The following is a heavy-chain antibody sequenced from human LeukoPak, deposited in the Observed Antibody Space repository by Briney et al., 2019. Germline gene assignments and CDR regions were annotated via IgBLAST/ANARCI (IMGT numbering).Heavy chain of an antibody. Sequence: PGGSLRLSCAASGFTVSSYYMTWVRQAPGKGLEWVSFISSSSDDKYYADSVKGRFTISRDNAKNSLYLQMNSLRAEDTAVYYRARVDHFDYWGQGTLVTVSS. V-gene: IGHV3-21*01. CDR3: ARVDHFDY. J-gene: IGHJ4*02. CDR2: ISSSSDDK. CDR1: GFTVSSYY.